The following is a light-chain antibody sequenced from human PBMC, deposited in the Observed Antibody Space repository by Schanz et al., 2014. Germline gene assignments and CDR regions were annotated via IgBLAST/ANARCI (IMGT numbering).Light chain of an antibody. CDR3: QQHNNWPRT. V-gene: IGKV3-15*01. CDR2: GAS. J-gene: IGKJ1*01. CDR1: QRVTSY. Sequence: EVVLTQSPATLSLAPGEKATLSCRASQRVTSYVAWYQHKNGQAPRLLIYGASTRATGIPARFSGSGSGTEFTLTISSLQSEDFAVYYCQQHNNWPRTFGQGTKVEIK.